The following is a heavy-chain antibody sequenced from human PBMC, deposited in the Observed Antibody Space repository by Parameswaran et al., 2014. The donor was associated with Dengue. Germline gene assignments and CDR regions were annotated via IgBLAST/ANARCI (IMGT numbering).Heavy chain of an antibody. CDR2: IYNGGDST. Sequence: VRQAPGKGLEWVSAIYNGGDSTYYADSVKGRFTTSRDNSKATAYLQMNSLRVEDTAVYYCATTYCGNTSCYNDYWGLGILVTVSS. J-gene: IGHJ4*02. V-gene: IGHV3-23*03. D-gene: IGHD2-2*02. CDR3: ATTYCGNTSCYNDY.